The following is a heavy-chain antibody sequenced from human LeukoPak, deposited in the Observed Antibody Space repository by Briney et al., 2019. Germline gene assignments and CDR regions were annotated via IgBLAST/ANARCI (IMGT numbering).Heavy chain of an antibody. J-gene: IGHJ4*02. Sequence: SVKVSCKASGGTFSSYAISWVRQAPGQGLEWMGGIIPIFGTANYAQKFQGRVTITADKSTSTAYMELSSLRSEDTAVYYCARFYFPTHFDDWGQGTLITVSS. V-gene: IGHV1-69*06. CDR2: IIPIFGTA. D-gene: IGHD2/OR15-2a*01. CDR3: ARFYFPTHFDD. CDR1: GGTFSSYA.